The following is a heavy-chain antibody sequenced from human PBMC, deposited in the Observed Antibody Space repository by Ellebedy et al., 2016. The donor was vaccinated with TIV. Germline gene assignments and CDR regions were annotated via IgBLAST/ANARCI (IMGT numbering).Heavy chain of an antibody. CDR3: AREGGMVRGVTSRKYNWFDP. V-gene: IGHV3-30*03. Sequence: GESLKISCAASGFTFSSYGMHWVRQAPGKGLEWVAVISYDGSNKYYADSVKGRFTISRDNSKNTLYLQMNSLRAEDTAVYYCAREGGMVRGVTSRKYNWFDPWGQGTLVTVSS. CDR2: ISYDGSNK. J-gene: IGHJ5*02. CDR1: GFTFSSYG. D-gene: IGHD3-10*01.